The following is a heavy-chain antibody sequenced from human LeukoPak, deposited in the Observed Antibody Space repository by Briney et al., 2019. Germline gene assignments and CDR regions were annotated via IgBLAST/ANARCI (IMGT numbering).Heavy chain of an antibody. CDR2: IYHSGST. D-gene: IGHD3-22*01. CDR3: ARRSRYYDSSGYPEYYFDY. J-gene: IGHJ4*02. V-gene: IGHV4-38-2*02. CDR1: GYSISSGYY. Sequence: SETLSLTCTVSGYSISSGYYWGWIRQPPGKGLEWIGSIYHSGSTYYNPSLKSRVTISVDTSKNQFSLKLSSVTAADTAVYYCARRSRYYDSSGYPEYYFDYWGQGTLVTVSS.